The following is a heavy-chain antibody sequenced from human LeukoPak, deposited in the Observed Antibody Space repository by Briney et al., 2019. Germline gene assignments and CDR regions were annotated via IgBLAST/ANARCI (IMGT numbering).Heavy chain of an antibody. V-gene: IGHV4-59*08. J-gene: IGHJ3*02. Sequence: SETLSLTCTVSGGSISSYYWSWIRQPPGKGLEWIGYIYYSGSTNYNPSLKSRVTISVDTSKNQFSLKLSSVTAADTAVYYCARHPELFDAFDIWGQGTMVTVSS. CDR2: IYYSGST. CDR1: GGSISSYY. CDR3: ARHPELFDAFDI. D-gene: IGHD1-26*01.